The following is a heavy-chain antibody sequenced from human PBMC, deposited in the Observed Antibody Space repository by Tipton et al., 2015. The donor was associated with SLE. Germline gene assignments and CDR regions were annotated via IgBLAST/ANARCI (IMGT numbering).Heavy chain of an antibody. D-gene: IGHD2-2*01. Sequence: SLRLSCAASGFTFSSYAMSWVRQAPGKGLEWVSAISGSGGSTYYADSVKGRFTISRDNSKNTLYLQMNSLRAEDTAVYYCAKLVVPAAMGHNWFDPWGQGTLVTVSS. J-gene: IGHJ5*02. CDR1: GFTFSSYA. CDR3: AKLVVPAAMGHNWFDP. V-gene: IGHV3-23*01. CDR2: ISGSGGST.